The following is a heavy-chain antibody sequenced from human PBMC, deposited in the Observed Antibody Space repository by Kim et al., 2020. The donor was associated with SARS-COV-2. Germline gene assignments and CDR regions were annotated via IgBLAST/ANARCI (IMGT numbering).Heavy chain of an antibody. CDR1: GFTFTSSA. Sequence: SVKVSCKASGFTFTSSAMQWVRQARGQRLEWIGWIVVGSGNTNYAQKFQERVTITRDMSTSTAYMELSSLRSEDTAVYYCVAAEPNWGFMYSLDPWGQGTLVTVSS. CDR3: VAAEPNWGFMYSLDP. J-gene: IGHJ5*02. CDR2: IVVGSGNT. V-gene: IGHV1-58*02. D-gene: IGHD3-16*01.